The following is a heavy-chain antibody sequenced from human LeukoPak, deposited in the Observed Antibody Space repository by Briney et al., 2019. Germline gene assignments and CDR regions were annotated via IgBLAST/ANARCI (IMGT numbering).Heavy chain of an antibody. V-gene: IGHV1-18*01. D-gene: IGHD3-10*01. CDR1: GYTFTSYG. CDR2: ISAYNGNT. Sequence: ASVKVACKASGYTFTSYGISWVRQAPGRGLEWMGWISAYNGNTNYAQKLQGRVTMTTDTSTSTAYMELRSLRSDDTAVYYCARYMVRGDPFDYWGQGTQVTVSS. J-gene: IGHJ4*02. CDR3: ARYMVRGDPFDY.